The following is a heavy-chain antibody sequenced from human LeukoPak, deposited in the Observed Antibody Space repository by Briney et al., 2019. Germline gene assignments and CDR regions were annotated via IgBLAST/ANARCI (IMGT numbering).Heavy chain of an antibody. CDR1: GFTVSSNY. Sequence: GGSLRLSCAASGFTVSSNYMSWVRQAPGKGLEWVSVIYSGGSTYYADSVKGRFTISRDRSKKTVYLQVDSLRAEDTAVYYCAKSIYGDFAFDYGFDYWGQGTLIAVSS. CDR3: AKSIYGDFAFDYGFDY. D-gene: IGHD4-17*01. CDR2: IYSGGST. V-gene: IGHV3-53*01. J-gene: IGHJ4*02.